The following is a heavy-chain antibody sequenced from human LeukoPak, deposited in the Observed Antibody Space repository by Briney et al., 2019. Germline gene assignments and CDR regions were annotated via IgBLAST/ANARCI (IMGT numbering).Heavy chain of an antibody. Sequence: ASVKVSCKASGYTFTSYYMHWVRQASGQRLEWMGIINPSGGSTSYAQKFQGRVTMTRDTSTSTVYMELSSLGSEDTAVYYCARDLGSLRNWFDPWGQGTLVTVSS. CDR3: ARDLGSLRNWFDP. D-gene: IGHD3-10*01. CDR2: INPSGGST. CDR1: GYTFTSYY. J-gene: IGHJ5*02. V-gene: IGHV1-46*01.